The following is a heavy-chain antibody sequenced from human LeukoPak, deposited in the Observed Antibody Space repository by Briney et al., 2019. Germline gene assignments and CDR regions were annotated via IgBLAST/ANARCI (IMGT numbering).Heavy chain of an antibody. J-gene: IGHJ4*02. CDR2: IGGDGGTT. CDR3: ARDLFAY. V-gene: IGHV3-23*01. CDR1: GFTFRTYD. Sequence: GGSLRLSCAASGFTFRTYDLTRVRQAPGKGLEWVSAIGGDGGTTYADSLKGRFTISRDNAKNSLYLQMNSLRDEDTAVYYCARDLFAYWGQGTLVTVSS.